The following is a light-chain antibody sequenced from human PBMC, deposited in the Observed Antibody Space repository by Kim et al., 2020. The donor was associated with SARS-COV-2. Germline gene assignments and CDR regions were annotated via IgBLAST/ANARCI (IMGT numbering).Light chain of an antibody. V-gene: IGKV1-12*01. J-gene: IGKJ1*01. Sequence: DIQMTQSPSSVSASVGDRVTITCRASQGISSWVAWYQQKPGKAPKLLIYAASSLQSGVPSRFSGSGSGTDFTLTISSLQPEDFETNNSQQANSFPWTIGQGTRVDIK. CDR3: QQANSFPWT. CDR1: QGISSW. CDR2: AAS.